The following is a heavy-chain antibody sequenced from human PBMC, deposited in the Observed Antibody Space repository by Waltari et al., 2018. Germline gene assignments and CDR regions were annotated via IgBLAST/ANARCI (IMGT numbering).Heavy chain of an antibody. V-gene: IGHV3-48*01. D-gene: IGHD1-26*01. J-gene: IGHJ5*02. Sequence: EVQLVESGGGLVQPGGSLRLSCAASGFTFSSYSMNWVRQAPGKGLEWVSYISSSSSTIYYADSVKGRFTISRDNAKNSLYLQMNSLRAEDTAVYYCARVGATGFDPWGQGTLVTVSS. CDR3: ARVGATGFDP. CDR2: ISSSSSTI. CDR1: GFTFSSYS.